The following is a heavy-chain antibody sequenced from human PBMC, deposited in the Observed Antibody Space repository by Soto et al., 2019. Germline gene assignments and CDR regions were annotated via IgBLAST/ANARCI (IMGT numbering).Heavy chain of an antibody. V-gene: IGHV4-39*01. Sequence: SETLSLTCTVSGGSISSSSYYWGWIRQPPGKGLEWIGSIYYSGSTYYNPSLKSRVTISVDTSKNQFSLKLSSVTAADTAVYYCARRAGRVATIGSYYFDYWVREPWSPS. D-gene: IGHD5-12*01. CDR3: ARRAGRVATIGSYYFDY. CDR1: GGSISSSSYY. J-gene: IGHJ4*02. CDR2: IYYSGST.